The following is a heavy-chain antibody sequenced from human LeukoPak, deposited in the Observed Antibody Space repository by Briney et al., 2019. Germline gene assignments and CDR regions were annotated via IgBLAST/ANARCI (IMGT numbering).Heavy chain of an antibody. D-gene: IGHD3-9*01. Sequence: ASVKVSCKASGYPFTGYYMHWVRQAPGQGLEWMGWINPNSGGTNYAQKFQGRVTMTRDTSISTAYMELSRLRSDDTAVYYCATGLRYFDWLLDIDYWGQGTLVTVSS. CDR2: INPNSGGT. CDR1: GYPFTGYY. V-gene: IGHV1-2*02. CDR3: ATGLRYFDWLLDIDY. J-gene: IGHJ4*02.